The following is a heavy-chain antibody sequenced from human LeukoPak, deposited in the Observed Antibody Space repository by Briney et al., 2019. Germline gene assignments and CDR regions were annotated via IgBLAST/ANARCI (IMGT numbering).Heavy chain of an antibody. CDR3: ARTDYYYDSSGYPDY. CDR1: GYTFTGYY. V-gene: IGHV1-2*02. J-gene: IGHJ4*02. CDR2: INPNSGGT. D-gene: IGHD3-22*01. Sequence: ASVKVSCKASGYTFTGYYMHWVRQAPGQGLEWMGWINPNSGGTNYAQKFQGRVTMTRDTSISTAYMELSRLRSDDTAVYYCARTDYYYDSSGYPDYWGQGTLVTVSS.